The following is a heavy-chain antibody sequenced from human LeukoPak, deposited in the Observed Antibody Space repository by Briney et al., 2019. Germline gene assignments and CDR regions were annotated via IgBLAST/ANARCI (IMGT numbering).Heavy chain of an antibody. CDR3: AREEVRSFDN. V-gene: IGHV3-73*01. CDR1: GFTFSGSA. CDR2: IRSKANSYAT. J-gene: IGHJ4*02. Sequence: HPGGSLRLSCAASGFTFSGSAMHWVRQASGKGLEWVGRIRSKANSYATAYAASVKGRFTISRDDSKNTAYLQMNSLKTEDTAVYYCAREEVRSFDNWGQGTLVTVSS.